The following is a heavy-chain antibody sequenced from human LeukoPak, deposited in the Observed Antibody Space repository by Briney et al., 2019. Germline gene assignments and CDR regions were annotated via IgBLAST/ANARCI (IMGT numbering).Heavy chain of an antibody. J-gene: IGHJ3*02. Sequence: ASVKVSCKASGYTFTGYYMHWVRQAPGQGLEWMGWINPNSGGTNYAQKFQGRVTMTRDTSISTAYMELSRLRSDDTAVYYCAREHISGYYFDAFDIGGQGTMVTVSS. V-gene: IGHV1-2*02. CDR1: GYTFTGYY. D-gene: IGHD3-22*01. CDR3: AREHISGYYFDAFDI. CDR2: INPNSGGT.